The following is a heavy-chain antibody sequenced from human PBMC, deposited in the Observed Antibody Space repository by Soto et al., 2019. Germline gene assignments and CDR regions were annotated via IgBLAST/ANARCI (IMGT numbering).Heavy chain of an antibody. V-gene: IGHV4-59*01. CDR2: VYYSGST. D-gene: IGHD3-3*01. CDR1: GGSISSYY. J-gene: IGHJ4*02. Sequence: QVQLQEPGPGLVKPSETLSLTCTVSGGSISSYYWSWIRPPPGKGLEWIGYVYYSGSTNYNPSIKSRVTISEDTAKNPVSLKLSSVTAADTGAYYGARGGPFGVVQGGLYYWGQGTLGTVAS. CDR3: ARGGPFGVVQGGLYY.